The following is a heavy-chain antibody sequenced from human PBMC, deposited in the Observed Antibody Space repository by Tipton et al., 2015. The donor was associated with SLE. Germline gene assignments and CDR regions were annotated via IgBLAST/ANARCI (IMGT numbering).Heavy chain of an antibody. CDR1: GDSISSGGYY. V-gene: IGHV4-31*03. CDR2: IYYSGST. CDR3: ARMPNDSTGYCDF. J-gene: IGHJ4*02. D-gene: IGHD3-22*01. Sequence: TLSLTCSVSGDSISSGGYYWSWIRQHPGKGLEWIGYIYYSGSTDYNPSLKSRVIISIDTSSNQFSLKLSSVTAADTAVYFCARMPNDSTGYCDFWGRGTLVTVSS.